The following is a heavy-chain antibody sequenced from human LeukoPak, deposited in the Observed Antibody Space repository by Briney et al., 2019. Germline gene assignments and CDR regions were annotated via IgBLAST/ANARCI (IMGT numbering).Heavy chain of an antibody. Sequence: QSGGSLRLSCAASGFTFSGFSLNWVRQAPGKGLEWVSAISGSGGSTYYADSVKGRFTISRDNSKNTLYLQMNGLRAEDTAVYYCAKDLIRLLDIVVVTAIPINDYWGQGTLVTVSS. J-gene: IGHJ4*02. D-gene: IGHD2-21*02. CDR3: AKDLIRLLDIVVVTAIPINDY. CDR2: ISGSGGST. V-gene: IGHV3-23*01. CDR1: GFTFSGFS.